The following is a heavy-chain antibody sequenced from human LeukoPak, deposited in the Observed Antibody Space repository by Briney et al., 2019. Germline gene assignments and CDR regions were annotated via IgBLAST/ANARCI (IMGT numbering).Heavy chain of an antibody. CDR3: ARGQRWLQSDFDY. CDR1: GGSFSGYY. D-gene: IGHD5-24*01. CDR2: INHSGST. Sequence: SETLSLTCAVYGGSFSGYYWSWIRQPPGKGLEWIGEINHSGSTNYNPSLKSRVTISVDTSKNQFSLKLSSVTAADTAVYYCARGQRWLQSDFDYWGRGTLVTVSS. J-gene: IGHJ4*02. V-gene: IGHV4-34*01.